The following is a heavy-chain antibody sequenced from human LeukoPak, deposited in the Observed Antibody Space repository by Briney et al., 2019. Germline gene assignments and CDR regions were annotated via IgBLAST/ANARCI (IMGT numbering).Heavy chain of an antibody. Sequence: GGSLRLSCAASGFTFSSYSMNWVRQAPGKGLEWVSSISSSSSYIYYADSVKGRFTISRDNAKNSLYLQMNRLRAEDTAVYYCARDRFRSGYYTHWGQGTLVTVSS. D-gene: IGHD3-3*01. J-gene: IGHJ4*02. CDR3: ARDRFRSGYYTH. V-gene: IGHV3-21*01. CDR1: GFTFSSYS. CDR2: ISSSSSYI.